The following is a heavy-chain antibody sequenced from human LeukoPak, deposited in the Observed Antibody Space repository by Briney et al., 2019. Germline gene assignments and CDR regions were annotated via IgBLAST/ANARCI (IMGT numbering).Heavy chain of an antibody. Sequence: SETLSLTCTVSGGSISSGSYYWSWIRQPAGKGLEWIGRIYTSGSTNYNPSLKSRVTISVDTSKNQFSLKLSSVTAADTAVYYCAQTGGRYCSSTSCYPGVDYRGQGTLVTVSS. D-gene: IGHD2-2*01. V-gene: IGHV4-61*02. J-gene: IGHJ4*02. CDR3: AQTGGRYCSSTSCYPGVDY. CDR1: GGSISSGSYY. CDR2: IYTSGST.